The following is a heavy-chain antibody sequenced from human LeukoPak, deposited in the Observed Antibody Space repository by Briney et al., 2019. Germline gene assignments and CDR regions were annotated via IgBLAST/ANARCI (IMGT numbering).Heavy chain of an antibody. J-gene: IGHJ4*02. D-gene: IGHD3-9*01. CDR1: GGSISSYY. Sequence: SETLSLTCTVSGGSISSYYWGWIRQPPGKGLEWIGSIYYSGSTYYNPSLKSRVTISVDTSKNQFSLKLSSVTAADTAVYYCARDHSPNRYYDILTGYSRFDYWGQGTLVTVSS. CDR2: IYYSGST. V-gene: IGHV4-39*07. CDR3: ARDHSPNRYYDILTGYSRFDY.